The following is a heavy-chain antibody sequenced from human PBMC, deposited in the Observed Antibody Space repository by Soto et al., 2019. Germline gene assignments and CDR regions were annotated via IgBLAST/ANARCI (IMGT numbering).Heavy chain of an antibody. CDR2: INHSGST. Sequence: SETLSLTCAVYGGSFSVYYWSWIRQPPGKGLEWIGEINHSGSTNYNPSLKSRVTISVDTSKNQFSLKLSSVTAADTAVYYCARGIVLMVYATRRDWFDPWGQGTLVTVSS. CDR1: GGSFSVYY. V-gene: IGHV4-34*01. CDR3: ARGIVLMVYATRRDWFDP. J-gene: IGHJ5*02. D-gene: IGHD2-8*01.